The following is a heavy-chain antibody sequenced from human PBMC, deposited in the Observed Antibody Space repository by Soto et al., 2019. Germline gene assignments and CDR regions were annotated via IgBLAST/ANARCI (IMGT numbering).Heavy chain of an antibody. CDR3: TYTTSAHGN. J-gene: IGHJ4*02. V-gene: IGHV3-7*01. Sequence: EVKLVESGGGLVQPGGSLRLSCAASGFTFSGYWMNWVRQAPGTGLEWVANIKQDGSEKHYVDSVKGRFTISRDNAKNSLYLQMNRLRAEDTAVYYCTYTTSAHGNWGQGTLVNVSS. CDR2: IKQDGSEK. D-gene: IGHD2-2*01. CDR1: GFTFSGYW.